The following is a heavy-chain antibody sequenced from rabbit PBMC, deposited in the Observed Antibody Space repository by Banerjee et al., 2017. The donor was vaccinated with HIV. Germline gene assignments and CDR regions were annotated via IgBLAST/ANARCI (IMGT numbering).Heavy chain of an antibody. CDR1: GFDISSYS. D-gene: IGHD8-1*01. V-gene: IGHV1S45*01. Sequence: QEQLKETGGGLVQPGGSLTLSCKASGFDISSYSIGWVRQAPGKGLEWIGIIYGGKGSTDYASWAKGRFTISKTSSTTVTLQMTSLTAADTATYFCARDLGGSSDLWGPGTLVTVS. J-gene: IGHJ4*01. CDR3: ARDLGGSSDL. CDR2: IYGGKGST.